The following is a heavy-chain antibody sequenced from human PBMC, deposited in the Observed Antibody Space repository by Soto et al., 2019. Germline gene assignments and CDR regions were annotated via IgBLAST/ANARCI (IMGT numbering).Heavy chain of an antibody. D-gene: IGHD3-10*01. CDR2: ISYTGST. V-gene: IGHV4-30-4*01. CDR3: VRETYQYGSSIFLFDS. J-gene: IGHJ4*02. Sequence: PSETLSLTCTVSGGSISSADDYWNYIRQPPGKGLEWIGCISYTGSTFFNPSLQSRVTMSVDTSKNQFSLNLESVTAADTAVYFCVRETYQYGSSIFLFDSWGQGTLVTVSS. CDR1: GGSISSADDY.